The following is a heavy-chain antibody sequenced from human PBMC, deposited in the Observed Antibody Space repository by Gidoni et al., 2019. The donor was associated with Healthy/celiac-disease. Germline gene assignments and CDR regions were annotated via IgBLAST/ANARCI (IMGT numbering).Heavy chain of an antibody. J-gene: IGHJ6*02. CDR3: ARGPYYDFWSGYYTRGYGMDV. D-gene: IGHD3-3*01. Sequence: QVQLQQWGAALLKPSETLSLTCAVYGGSFSGYYWSWIRQPPGKGLEWIGEINHSGSTNYNPSLKSRVTISVDTSKNQFSLKLSSVTAADTAVYYCARGPYYDFWSGYYTRGYGMDVWGQGTTVTVSS. V-gene: IGHV4-34*01. CDR1: GGSFSGYY. CDR2: INHSGST.